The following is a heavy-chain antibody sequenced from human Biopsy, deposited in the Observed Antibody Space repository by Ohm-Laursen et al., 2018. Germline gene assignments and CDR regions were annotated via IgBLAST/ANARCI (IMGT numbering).Heavy chain of an antibody. V-gene: IGHV3-9*01. CDR1: GFTFDDHV. Sequence: SLRLSCTASGFTFDDHVMHWVRQAPGKGLEWVSGISWDGGSEGCADSVKGRFTISRDNAKNSLFLQMSSLTTEDTALYYCVRGYSSSWSGYLDHWGQGTLVTVSS. CDR3: VRGYSSSWSGYLDH. CDR2: ISWDGGSE. J-gene: IGHJ4*02. D-gene: IGHD3-3*01.